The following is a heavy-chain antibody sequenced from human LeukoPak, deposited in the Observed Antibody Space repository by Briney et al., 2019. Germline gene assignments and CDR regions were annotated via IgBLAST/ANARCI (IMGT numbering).Heavy chain of an antibody. D-gene: IGHD6-13*01. CDR2: INPNSGGT. CDR3: AREEQQLVWPDAYYYMDV. V-gene: IGHV1-2*06. CDR1: GYTFTGYY. J-gene: IGHJ6*03. Sequence: ASVKVSCKASGYTFTGYYMHGVRQAPGQGLEGMGRINPNSGGTNYAQKFQGRVTMTRDTSISTAYMELSRLRSDDTAVYYCAREEQQLVWPDAYYYMDVWGKGTTVTVSS.